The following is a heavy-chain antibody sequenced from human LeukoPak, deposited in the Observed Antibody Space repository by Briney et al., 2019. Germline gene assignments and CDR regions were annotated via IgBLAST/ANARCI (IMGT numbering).Heavy chain of an antibody. CDR2: FYYSRST. D-gene: IGHD1-26*01. CDR3: ARGQGGNYYLNYFDY. CDR1: GGSFSTYY. V-gene: IGHV4-59*01. Sequence: SETLSLTCTVTGGSFSTYYWSWIRQPPGKGLEWISYFYYSRSTNYNPSLKSRVTISVDTSRNQFSLKLTSVTAADTAVYYCARGQGGNYYLNYFDYWGQGAPVTVSS. J-gene: IGHJ4*02.